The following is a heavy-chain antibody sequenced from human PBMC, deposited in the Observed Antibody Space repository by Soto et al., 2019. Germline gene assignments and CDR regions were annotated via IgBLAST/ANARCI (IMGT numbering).Heavy chain of an antibody. J-gene: IGHJ6*02. Sequence: PSETLSLTCTVSGGSISSGDYYWSWIRQPPGKGLEWIGYIYYSGSTYYNPSLKSRVTISVDTSKNQFSLKLSSVTAADTAVYYCARAFEGCTNGVCQTTYGMDVWGQGTTVTVSS. CDR2: IYYSGST. D-gene: IGHD2-8*01. CDR1: GGSISSGDYY. V-gene: IGHV4-30-4*01. CDR3: ARAFEGCTNGVCQTTYGMDV.